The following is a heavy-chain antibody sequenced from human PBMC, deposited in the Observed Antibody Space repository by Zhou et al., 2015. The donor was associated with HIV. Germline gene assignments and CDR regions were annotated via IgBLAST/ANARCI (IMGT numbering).Heavy chain of an antibody. CDR1: GYTFTSYG. Sequence: QVQLVQSGAEVKKPGASVKVSCKASGYTFTSYGISWVRQAPGQGLEWMGWISAYNGNTNYAQKLQGRVTMTTDTSTSTAYMELRSLRSDDTAVYYCARDRHYYDSSWLLTPLMSFDIVGPKGQVVTVSS. D-gene: IGHD3-22*01. CDR2: ISAYNGNT. J-gene: IGHJ3*02. V-gene: IGHV1-18*01. CDR3: ARDRHYYDSSWLLTPLMSFDI.